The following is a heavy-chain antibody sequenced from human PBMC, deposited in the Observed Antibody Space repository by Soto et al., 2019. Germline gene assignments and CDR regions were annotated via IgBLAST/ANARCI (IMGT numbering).Heavy chain of an antibody. D-gene: IGHD3-22*01. J-gene: IGHJ5*02. CDR1: GYSISSGYY. CDR3: ARMIVVVITRRWFDP. V-gene: IGHV4-38-2*01. CDR2: IYHSGST. Sequence: PSETLSHTCAGSGYSISSGYYWGWIRQPPRKGLEWIGSIYHSGSTYYNPSLKSRVTISVDTSKNQFSLKLSSVTAADTAVYYCARMIVVVITRRWFDPWGQGTLVTVSS.